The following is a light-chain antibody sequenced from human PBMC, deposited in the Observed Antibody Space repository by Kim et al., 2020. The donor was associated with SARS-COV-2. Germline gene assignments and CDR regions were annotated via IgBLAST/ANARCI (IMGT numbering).Light chain of an antibody. CDR3: NSRDSSGNPPYV. CDR2: GKN. V-gene: IGLV3-19*01. Sequence: SSEPTQDPAVSVALGQTVRITCQGDSLRSYYASWYQQKPGQAPVLVIYGKNNRPSGIPDRFSGSSSGNTASLTITGAQAEDEADYYCNSRDSSGNPPYVFGTGTKVAVL. J-gene: IGLJ1*01. CDR1: SLRSYY.